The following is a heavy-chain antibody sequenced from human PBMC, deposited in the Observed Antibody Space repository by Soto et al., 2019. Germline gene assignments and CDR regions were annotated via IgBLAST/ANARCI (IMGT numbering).Heavy chain of an antibody. CDR2: IRSKANSYAT. CDR1: GFTFSGSA. V-gene: IGHV3-73*01. J-gene: IGHJ1*01. Sequence: GGSLRLSCAASGFTFSGSAMHWVRQASGKGLEWVGRIRSKANSYATAYAASVKGRFTISRDDSKNTAYLQMNSLKTEATAVYYCTRRPDYYGSGSVEYFQHWGQGTLVTVSS. D-gene: IGHD3-10*01. CDR3: TRRPDYYGSGSVEYFQH.